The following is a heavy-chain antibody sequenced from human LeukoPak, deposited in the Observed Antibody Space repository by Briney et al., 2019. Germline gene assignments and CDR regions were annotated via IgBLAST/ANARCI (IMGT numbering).Heavy chain of an antibody. CDR3: ARHSMPRSGYGF. D-gene: IGHD5-12*01. J-gene: IGHJ3*01. CDR2: IYYSGST. CDR1: GGSISSGGYY. Sequence: PSQTLSLTCTVSGGSISSGGYYWSWIRQPPGKGLEWIGYIYYSGSTNYNPSLKSRVTISVDTSKNQFSLKLSSVTAADTAVYYCARHSMPRSGYGFWGQGTMVTVSS. V-gene: IGHV4-61*08.